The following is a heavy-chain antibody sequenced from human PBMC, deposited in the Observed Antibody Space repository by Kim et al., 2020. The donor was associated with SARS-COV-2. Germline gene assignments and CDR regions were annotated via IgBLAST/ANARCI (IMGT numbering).Heavy chain of an antibody. CDR2: IYYSGST. CDR3: ARDLMVGAI. J-gene: IGHJ3*02. Sequence: SETLSLTCTVSGGSISSSSYYWGWIRQPPGKGLEWIGSIYYSGSTYYNPSLKSRVTISVDTSKNQFSLKLSSVTAADTAVYYCARDLMVGAIWGQGTMVTVSS. CDR1: GGSISSSSYY. D-gene: IGHD1-26*01. V-gene: IGHV4-39*07.